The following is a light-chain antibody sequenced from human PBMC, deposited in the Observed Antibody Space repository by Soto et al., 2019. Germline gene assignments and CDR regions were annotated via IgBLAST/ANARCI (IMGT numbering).Light chain of an antibody. J-gene: IGKJ5*01. CDR3: LQHKSYPIT. Sequence: EIVLAHSPGTLSLSPGERATLSCRASQAISDNLAWYQHKPGQPPRLLIYDASTRATDMPGRFSGSGSGTEFTLTISNLQPEDSATYYCLQHKSYPITFGQGTRLETK. CDR2: DAS. CDR1: QAISDN. V-gene: IGKV3-15*01.